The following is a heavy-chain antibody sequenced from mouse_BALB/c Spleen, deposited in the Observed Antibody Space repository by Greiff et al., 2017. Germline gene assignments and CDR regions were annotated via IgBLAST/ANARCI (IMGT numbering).Heavy chain of an antibody. J-gene: IGHJ2*01. CDR1: GFSLTSYD. CDR3: VRDYYGSSLDY. D-gene: IGHD1-1*01. CDR2: IWTGGGT. V-gene: IGHV2-9-2*01. Sequence: VMLVESGPGLVAPSQSLSITCTVSGFSLTSYDISWIRQPPGKGLEWLGVIWTGGGTNYNSAFMSRLSISKDNSKSQVFLKMNSLQTDDTAIYYCVRDYYGSSLDYWGQGTTLTVSS.